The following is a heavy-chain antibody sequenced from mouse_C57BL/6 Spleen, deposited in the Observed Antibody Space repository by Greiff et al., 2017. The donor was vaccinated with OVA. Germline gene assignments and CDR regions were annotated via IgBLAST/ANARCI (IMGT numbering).Heavy chain of an antibody. CDR1: GYTFTDYN. CDR2: INPNNGGT. CDR3: ARGLRALCAMDY. Sequence: EVQLQQSGPELVKPGASVKIPCKASGYTFTDYNMDWVKQSHGKSLEWIGDINPNNGGTIYNQKFKGKATLTVDKSSSTAYMELRSLTSEDTAVYCCARGLRALCAMDYWGQGTSVTVSS. D-gene: IGHD2-4*01. V-gene: IGHV1-18*01. J-gene: IGHJ4*01.